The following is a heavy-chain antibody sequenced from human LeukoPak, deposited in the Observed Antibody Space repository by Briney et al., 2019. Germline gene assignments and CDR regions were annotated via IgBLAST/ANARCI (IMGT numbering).Heavy chain of an antibody. CDR3: AKGAGWDFVYYYYYMDV. V-gene: IGHV3-23*01. D-gene: IGHD1-26*01. Sequence: GGSLRLSCTVSGFTFSSYAMNRVRQAPGKGLEWVSAISGRGDNTYYADSVRGRFTISRDNSKFALYLQMDSLRADDTAIYYCAKGAGWDFVYYYYYMDVWGKGTTVTVSS. CDR2: ISGRGDNT. J-gene: IGHJ6*03. CDR1: GFTFSSYA.